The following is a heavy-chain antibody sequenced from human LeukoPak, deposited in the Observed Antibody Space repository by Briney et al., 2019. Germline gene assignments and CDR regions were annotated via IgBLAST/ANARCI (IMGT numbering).Heavy chain of an antibody. V-gene: IGHV3-23*01. D-gene: IGHD4-23*01. CDR2: INDRCGSK. J-gene: IGHJ4*02. Sequence: HTGGSLRLSCAASGFTFSSYAMSWVRQAPGKGLEWVSGINDRCGSKSHADSVKGRFTISRDNSSNTLYLQMNSLRVEDPAVYYCAKGGNSGNYWGQGTLVTGSS. CDR3: AKGGNSGNY. CDR1: GFTFSSYA.